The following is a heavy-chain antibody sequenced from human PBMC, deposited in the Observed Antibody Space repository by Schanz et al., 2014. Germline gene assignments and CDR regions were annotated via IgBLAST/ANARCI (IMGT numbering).Heavy chain of an antibody. CDR2: IYIGGNT. V-gene: IGHV3-66*01. CDR3: ARGGPAYYFDD. Sequence: EVQLVESGGDLVQPGGSLRLSCSASGFTFSTFAMHWVRQAPGKGLEWVSFIYIGGNTYYADSVKGRFTISRDNSKNTVYSQMNSLRAEDTAVYYCARGGPAYYFDDWGQGTLVTVSS. J-gene: IGHJ4*02. CDR1: GFTFSTFA.